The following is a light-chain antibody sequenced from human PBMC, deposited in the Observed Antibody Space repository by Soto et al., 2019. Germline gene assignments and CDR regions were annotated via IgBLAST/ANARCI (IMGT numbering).Light chain of an antibody. CDR2: DVS. J-gene: IGLJ2*01. V-gene: IGLV2-14*01. CDR1: SSDVGGYNY. CDR3: SSYTSIATVV. Sequence: QSALTQPASVSGSPGQSITISCTGTSSDVGGYNYVSWYQQHPGKAPKLMIYDVSNRPSGVSDRFSASKSGNTASLTISGLQAEDEADYYCSSYTSIATVVFGGGTKLTVL.